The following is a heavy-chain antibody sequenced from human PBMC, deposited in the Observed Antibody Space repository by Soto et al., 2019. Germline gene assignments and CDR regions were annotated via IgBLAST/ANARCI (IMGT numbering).Heavy chain of an antibody. D-gene: IGHD2-15*01. CDR2: IYYSGST. CDR3: ARDSGRVKLPRYCSGGSCYSYYGMDV. J-gene: IGHJ6*02. CDR1: GGSISSYY. V-gene: IGHV4-59*01. Sequence: QVQLQESGPGLVKPSETLSLTCTVSGGSISSYYWSWIRQPPGKGLEWIGYIYYSGSTNYNPSLKSRVTISVDTSKNQFSLKLSSVTAADTAVYYCARDSGRVKLPRYCSGGSCYSYYGMDVWGQGTTVTVSS.